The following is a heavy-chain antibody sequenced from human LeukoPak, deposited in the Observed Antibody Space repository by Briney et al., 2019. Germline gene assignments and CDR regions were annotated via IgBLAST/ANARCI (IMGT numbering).Heavy chain of an antibody. CDR3: ARSSSWYEAYYYYMDV. D-gene: IGHD6-13*01. V-gene: IGHV4-39*01. CDR2: IYYSGST. Sequence: ASETLSLTCTVSGGSISSSSYYWGWIRQPPGKGLEWIGSIYYSGSTYYNPSLKSRVTISVDTSKNQFSLKLSSVTAADTAVYYCARSSSWYEAYYYYMDVWGKGTTVTVSS. J-gene: IGHJ6*03. CDR1: GGSISSSSYY.